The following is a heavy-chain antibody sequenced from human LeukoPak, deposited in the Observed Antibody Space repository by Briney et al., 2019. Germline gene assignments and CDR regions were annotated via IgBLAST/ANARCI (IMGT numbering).Heavy chain of an antibody. J-gene: IGHJ6*02. CDR3: ARGVAAAGAYYYYGMDV. V-gene: IGHV4-31*03. D-gene: IGHD6-13*01. Sequence: PSGTLSLTCTVSGGSISSGGYYWSWIRQHPGKGLEWIGYIYYSGSTYYNPSLKSRVTISVDTSKNQFSLKLSSVTAADTAVYYCARGVAAAGAYYYYGMDVWGQGTTVTVSS. CDR2: IYYSGST. CDR1: GGSISSGGYY.